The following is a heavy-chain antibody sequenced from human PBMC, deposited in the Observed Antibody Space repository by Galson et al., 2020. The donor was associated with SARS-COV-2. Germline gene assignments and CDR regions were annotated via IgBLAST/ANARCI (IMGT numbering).Heavy chain of an antibody. CDR2: FASDGSGT. D-gene: IGHD3-10*01. J-gene: IGHJ3*02. Sequence: GESLKISCAASGFTFSSYWMHWVRQAPGKGLVWVSRFASDGSGTSYADSVKGRFTISGDNAKNTLYLQMNSLRAEDTAVYYCARGGEGRSFDIWGQGTMVTVSS. CDR3: ARGGEGRSFDI. CDR1: GFTFSSYW. V-gene: IGHV3-74*01.